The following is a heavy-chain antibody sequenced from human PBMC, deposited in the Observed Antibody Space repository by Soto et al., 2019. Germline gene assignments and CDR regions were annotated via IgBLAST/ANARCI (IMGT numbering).Heavy chain of an antibody. CDR2: IWYDGSNK. CDR1: GFTFSSYG. Sequence: QVQLVESGGGVVQPGRSLRLSCAASGFTFSSYGMHWVRQAPGKGLEWVAVIWYDGSNKYYADSVKGRFTISRDNSKNTLYLQMNSLRGEDTAVYYCARTHSSGCFLYWGQGTLVTVSS. J-gene: IGHJ4*02. V-gene: IGHV3-33*01. D-gene: IGHD3-22*01. CDR3: ARTHSSGCFLY.